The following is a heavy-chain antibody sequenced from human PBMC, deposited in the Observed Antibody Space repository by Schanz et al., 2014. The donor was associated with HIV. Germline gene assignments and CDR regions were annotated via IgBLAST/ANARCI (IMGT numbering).Heavy chain of an antibody. D-gene: IGHD5-12*01. CDR3: TRSRYELHWLDV. J-gene: IGHJ5*02. Sequence: QVQLVQSGAAVKKPGASVTVSCKASAYSFSGYYIHWVRQAPGQGLEWMGWINSDNGTNYAQEFQGRVTMTRDTSIGTAYMELRSLRADDTAVYYCTRSRYELHWLDVWGQGTLVTVSS. CDR2: INSDNGT. CDR1: AYSFSGYY. V-gene: IGHV1-2*02.